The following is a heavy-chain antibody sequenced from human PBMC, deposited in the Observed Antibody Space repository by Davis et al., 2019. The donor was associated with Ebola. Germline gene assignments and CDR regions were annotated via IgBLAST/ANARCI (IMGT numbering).Heavy chain of an antibody. J-gene: IGHJ4*02. D-gene: IGHD1-26*01. CDR2: ISGSDGST. V-gene: IGHV3-23*01. Sequence: GESLKISCAASGFTFSSYAMSWVRQAPGKGLEWVSAISGSDGSTYYADSVKGRFTISRDNSKNTLYLQMNSLRAEDTAVYYCARDFRSGSYYLDYWGQGTLVTVSS. CDR3: ARDFRSGSYYLDY. CDR1: GFTFSSYA.